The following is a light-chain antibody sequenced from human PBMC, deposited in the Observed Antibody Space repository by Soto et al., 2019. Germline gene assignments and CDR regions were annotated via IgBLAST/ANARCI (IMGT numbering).Light chain of an antibody. CDR3: SSYTTRATVV. CDR1: SSDVSGYNY. V-gene: IGLV2-14*03. Sequence: QSALTQPASVSGSPGQSITISCTGTSSDVSGYNYVSWYQHHPGKAPKLMIYDVSNRPSGVSNRFSGSKSGNTASLTISGVQAEDEASYYCSSYTTRATVVFGGGTKLTVL. J-gene: IGLJ3*02. CDR2: DVS.